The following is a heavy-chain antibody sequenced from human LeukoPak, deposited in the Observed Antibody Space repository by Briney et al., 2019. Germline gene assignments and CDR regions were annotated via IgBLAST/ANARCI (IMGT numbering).Heavy chain of an antibody. CDR1: GYIFTDYY. D-gene: IGHD2-2*03. Sequence: ASVKVSCKTSGYIFTDYYIHWMRQAPGQGLEWMGWINPKTGDTNSAQKFQRWVTMTRDTAISTAYMELNRLAPDDTAVYYCARVVYSHGYCDRVTCPNWFDPWGQGTLVTVSS. CDR3: ARVVYSHGYCDRVTCPNWFDP. V-gene: IGHV1-2*04. CDR2: INPKTGDT. J-gene: IGHJ5*02.